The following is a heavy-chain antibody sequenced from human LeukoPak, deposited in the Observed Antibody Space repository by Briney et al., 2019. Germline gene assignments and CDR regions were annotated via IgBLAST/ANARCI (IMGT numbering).Heavy chain of an antibody. CDR2: ISSSSSTI. Sequence: PGGSLRLSCAASGFTFSSYSMNWVRQAPGKGLEWVSYISSSSSTIYYADSVKGRFTISRDNAKNSLYLQMNSLRAEDTAVYYCATVPGYCDSTTCYSRMDVWGQGTTVTVSS. J-gene: IGHJ6*02. V-gene: IGHV3-48*01. CDR1: GFTFSSYS. D-gene: IGHD2-2*02. CDR3: ATVPGYCDSTTCYSRMDV.